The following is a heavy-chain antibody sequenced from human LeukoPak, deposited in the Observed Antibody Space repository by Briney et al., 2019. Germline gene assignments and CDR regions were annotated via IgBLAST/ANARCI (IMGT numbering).Heavy chain of an antibody. V-gene: IGHV3-21*01. Sequence: GGSLRLSCATAGFTFNKYNMNWVRQAAGRALEWVSSITSRGTYIFYVDSVKGRFPIPRDNAKNSLYLQMNSLGPEDTAVYYCARDPYSGNYGNYYYYSMDVRGKGTTVTISS. CDR2: ITSRGTYI. D-gene: IGHD1-26*01. J-gene: IGHJ6*03. CDR1: GFTFNKYN. CDR3: ARDPYSGNYGNYYYYSMDV.